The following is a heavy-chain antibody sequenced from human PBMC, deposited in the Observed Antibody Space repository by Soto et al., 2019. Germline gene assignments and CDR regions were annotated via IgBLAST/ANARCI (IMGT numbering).Heavy chain of an antibody. CDR2: VYTGGT. CDR1: GDSISSFY. Sequence: SETLSLTCTVSGDSISSFYWSWIRQPPGKGLEWIAFVYTGGTDYNPSLKSRVTISIDTSKSQFSLKLSSGTAADTAVYYCARDPPYYDFWSGYFGDYYYYMDVWGKGTTVTVSS. V-gene: IGHV4-59*01. CDR3: ARDPPYYDFWSGYFGDYYYYMDV. D-gene: IGHD3-3*01. J-gene: IGHJ6*03.